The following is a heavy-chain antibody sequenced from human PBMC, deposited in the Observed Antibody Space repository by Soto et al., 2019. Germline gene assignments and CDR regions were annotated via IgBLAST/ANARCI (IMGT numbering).Heavy chain of an antibody. D-gene: IGHD3-16*01. J-gene: IGHJ4*02. CDR3: AREGGGDSSGFDY. Sequence: QVQLVESGGGVVQPGRSLRLSCAASGFTFSSYGMHWVRQAPGKGLEWVEVIWYDGSNKYYADSVKGRFTISRANSKTTLYLQMNSLSAEDTAVYYCAREGGGDSSGFDYWGQGTLVTVSS. CDR1: GFTFSSYG. V-gene: IGHV3-33*01. CDR2: IWYDGSNK.